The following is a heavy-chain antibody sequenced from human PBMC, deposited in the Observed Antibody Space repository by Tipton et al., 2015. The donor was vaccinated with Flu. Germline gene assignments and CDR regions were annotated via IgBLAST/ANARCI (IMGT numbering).Heavy chain of an antibody. Sequence: TLSLTCSVSGYSISTGYQWSWIRQSPGKGLEWIGYIYDSGNTNYNPSLKSRVTILGDTSRNQFSLKLRSVTAADTAIYYCASGFYYVSENSFDIWGQGTMVAVSS. V-gene: IGHV4-59*01. J-gene: IGHJ3*02. D-gene: IGHD3-10*01. CDR1: GYSISTGYQ. CDR2: IYDSGNT. CDR3: ASGFYYVSENSFDI.